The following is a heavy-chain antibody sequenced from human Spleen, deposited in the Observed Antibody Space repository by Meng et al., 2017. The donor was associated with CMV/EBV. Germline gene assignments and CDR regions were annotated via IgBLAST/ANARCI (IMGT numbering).Heavy chain of an antibody. CDR3: MRRPHLDYTSSWSFDY. J-gene: IGHJ4*02. Sequence: ASVKVSCKASGYTFTGFHVHWVRRAPGQGLEWMGWINPNSGGTHSAQKFQGRVIMTSDTSISTAYMELSSLRSDDTAFYYCMRRPHLDYTSSWSFDYWGQGTLVTVSS. D-gene: IGHD6-13*01. V-gene: IGHV1-2*02. CDR1: GYTFTGFH. CDR2: INPNSGGT.